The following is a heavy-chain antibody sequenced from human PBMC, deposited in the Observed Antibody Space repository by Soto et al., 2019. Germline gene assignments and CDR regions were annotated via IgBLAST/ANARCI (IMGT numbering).Heavy chain of an antibody. CDR3: ARDELHYYDSSGYYPRGYYYGMDV. J-gene: IGHJ6*02. Sequence: QVQLVQSGAEVKKPGSSVKVACKASGGTFSSYAISWVRQAPGQGREWMVGIIPIFGTANYAQKFQGRVTMTADESTSTAYMALSSLRSEDTAVYYCARDELHYYDSSGYYPRGYYYGMDVWGQGHTVTVSS. CDR1: GGTFSSYA. CDR2: IIPIFGTA. D-gene: IGHD3-22*01. V-gene: IGHV1-69*01.